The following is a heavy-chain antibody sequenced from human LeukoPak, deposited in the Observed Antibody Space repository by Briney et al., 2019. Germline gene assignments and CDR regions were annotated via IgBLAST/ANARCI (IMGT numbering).Heavy chain of an antibody. J-gene: IGHJ4*02. CDR2: ISGSGGST. D-gene: IGHD2-8*01. Sequence: GSLRLSCAASGFPFSSYAMNWVRQAPGKGLEWVSAISGSGGSTYYADSVKGRFTISRDNSKNTLYLQMNSLRAEDTAVYYCAKEKTAGLGYCTRWGQGTLVTVSS. V-gene: IGHV3-23*01. CDR3: AKEKTAGLGYCTR. CDR1: GFPFSSYA.